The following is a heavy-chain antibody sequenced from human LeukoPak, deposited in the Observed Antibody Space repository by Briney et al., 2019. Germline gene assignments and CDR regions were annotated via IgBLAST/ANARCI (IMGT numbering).Heavy chain of an antibody. CDR2: IKSKIDGGTI. CDR1: GFTFSGVW. V-gene: IGHV3-15*01. CDR3: TTRRQDGW. J-gene: IGHJ4*02. D-gene: IGHD2-15*01. Sequence: GGSLRPSCVASGFTFSGVWMSWVRQAPGKGLEWVGRIKSKIDGGTIDYAAPVKGRFTISRDDSRNTLYLQMNSLKTEDTAVYYCTTRRQDGWWGQGTLVTVSS.